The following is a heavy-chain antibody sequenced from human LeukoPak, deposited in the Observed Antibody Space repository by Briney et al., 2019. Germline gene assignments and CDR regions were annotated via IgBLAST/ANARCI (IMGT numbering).Heavy chain of an antibody. D-gene: IGHD6-13*01. CDR1: GLTFSSYA. J-gene: IGHJ5*02. CDR3: AKEVVVSAAVGTVGFDP. V-gene: IGHV3-23*01. CDR2: ISGSGSRT. Sequence: GGSLRLSCAASGLTFSSYAMSWVRQAPGKELEWVSAISGSGSRTYYADSVKGRFTISRDNSKNILYLRINSLRADDTAVYYCAKEVVVSAAVGTVGFDPWGQGTLVIVSS.